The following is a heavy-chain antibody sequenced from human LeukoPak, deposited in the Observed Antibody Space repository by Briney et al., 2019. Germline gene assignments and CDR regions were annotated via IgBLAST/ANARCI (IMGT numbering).Heavy chain of an antibody. V-gene: IGHV4-39*07. J-gene: IGHJ4*02. D-gene: IGHD1-26*01. CDR2: INHSGTT. CDR1: GGSIRSNNYY. Sequence: SETLSLTCIVSGGSIRSNNYYWVWLRQPPGKGLEWIGSINHSGTTYYDLSLEGRVTISVDTSKNQFSLKLNSVTAADTAVYYCVREAFKVGARPYYFDYWGQGALVTVSS. CDR3: VREAFKVGARPYYFDY.